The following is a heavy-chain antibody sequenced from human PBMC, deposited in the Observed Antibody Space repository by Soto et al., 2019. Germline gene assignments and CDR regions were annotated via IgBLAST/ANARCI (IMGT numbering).Heavy chain of an antibody. CDR3: AKEFYDMLTPLDY. CDR2: ISSSGVNT. CDR1: GFTFSSYA. D-gene: IGHD3-9*01. Sequence: EVQVLESGGGLIQPGGSLRLSCAVSGFTFSSYAMSWVRQAPGEGLEWVSTISSSGVNTYYADSVKGRFTISRDNSNNTLYLQMNSLRAEDTAVYYCAKEFYDMLTPLDYWGQGTLVSVSS. J-gene: IGHJ4*02. V-gene: IGHV3-23*01.